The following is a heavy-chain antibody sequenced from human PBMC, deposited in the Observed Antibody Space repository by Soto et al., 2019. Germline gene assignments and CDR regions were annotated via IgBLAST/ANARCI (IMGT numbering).Heavy chain of an antibody. CDR1: GGSIRSSNW. CDR3: ARAREGVVTVGWFDP. CDR2: IYHSGST. J-gene: IGHJ5*02. Sequence: QVQLQESGPGLVKPSGTLSLTCAVSGGSIRSSNWWSWVRQPPGKGLEWIGEIYHSGSTNYNPSLKSRVTISVDKSQNQFSLNLTSVTAADTAVYYWARAREGVVTVGWFDPWGQGTLVTVSS. D-gene: IGHD3-3*01. V-gene: IGHV4-4*02.